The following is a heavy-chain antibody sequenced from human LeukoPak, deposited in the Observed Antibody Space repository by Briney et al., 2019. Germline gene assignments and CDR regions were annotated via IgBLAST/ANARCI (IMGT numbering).Heavy chain of an antibody. CDR2: ISSSSSYI. J-gene: IGHJ3*02. CDR3: ARETYYDFWSEGGAFDI. V-gene: IGHV3-21*01. Sequence: PGGSLRLSCAASGFTFSSYSMTWVRQAPGKGLEWVSSISSSSSYIYYADSVKGRFTISRDNAKNSLYLQMNSLRAEDTAVYYCARETYYDFWSEGGAFDIWGQGTMVTVSS. D-gene: IGHD3-3*01. CDR1: GFTFSSYS.